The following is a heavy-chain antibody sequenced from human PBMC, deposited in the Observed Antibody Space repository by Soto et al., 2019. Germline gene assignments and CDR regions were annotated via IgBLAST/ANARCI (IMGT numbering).Heavy chain of an antibody. Sequence: ASVKVSCKASGYTFTSYGISWVRQAPGQGLEWMGWISAYNGNTNYAQKLQGRVTMTTDTSTSTAYMELRSLRSDDTAVYYCARAYGGNPTHWFDPWGQGTLVTVSS. CDR2: ISAYNGNT. D-gene: IGHD2-15*01. CDR3: ARAYGGNPTHWFDP. CDR1: GYTFTSYG. V-gene: IGHV1-18*01. J-gene: IGHJ5*02.